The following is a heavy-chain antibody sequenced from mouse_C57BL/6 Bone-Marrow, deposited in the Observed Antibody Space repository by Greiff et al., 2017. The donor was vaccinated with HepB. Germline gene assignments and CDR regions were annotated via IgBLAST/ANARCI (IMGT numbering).Heavy chain of an antibody. CDR2: ISNLAYSI. CDR3: ARPHSNYWYFDV. CDR1: GFTFSDYG. V-gene: IGHV5-15*01. Sequence: DVHLVESGGGLVQPGGSLKLSCAASGFTFSDYGMAWVRQAPRKGPEWVAFISNLAYSIYYADTVTGRFTISRENAKNTLYLEMSSLRSEDTAMYYCARPHSNYWYFDVWGTGTTVTVSS. J-gene: IGHJ1*03. D-gene: IGHD2-5*01.